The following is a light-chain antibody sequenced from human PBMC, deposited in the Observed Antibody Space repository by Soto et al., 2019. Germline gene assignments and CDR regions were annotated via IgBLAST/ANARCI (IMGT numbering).Light chain of an antibody. Sequence: EIVMTQSPATLSVSPGGRATLSCRASQSISDTLAWYQQKPGQAPRLLIHGASTRATGFPARFSGSGSGTDFTLTISSLPSEDFAVYLWQQYTNWTWTFRQGTKVDIX. CDR3: QQYTNWTWT. J-gene: IGKJ1*01. CDR2: GAS. CDR1: QSISDT. V-gene: IGKV3-15*01.